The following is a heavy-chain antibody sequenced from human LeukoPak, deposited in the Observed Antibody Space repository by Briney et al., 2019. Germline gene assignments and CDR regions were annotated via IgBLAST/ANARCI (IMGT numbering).Heavy chain of an antibody. Sequence: KPGGSLRLSCAASGFTFSNYIMNWVRQAPGKGLEWVSCISSSSGYIYYADSVRGRFTISRDNAKNSLYLQMNSLRPEGTAVYYCARGTTVSYNWFGPWGLGTLVTVSS. D-gene: IGHD4-11*01. CDR1: GFTFSNYI. CDR2: ISSSSGYI. CDR3: ARGTTVSYNWFGP. J-gene: IGHJ5*02. V-gene: IGHV3-21*01.